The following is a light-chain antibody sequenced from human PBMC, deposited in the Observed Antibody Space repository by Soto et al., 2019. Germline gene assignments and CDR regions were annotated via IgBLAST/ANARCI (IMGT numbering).Light chain of an antibody. CDR1: SSDVGGYNY. CDR2: DVS. CDR3: CSYAGSPYV. J-gene: IGLJ1*01. V-gene: IGLV2-11*01. Sequence: QSALTQPRSVSGSPGQSVTISCTGTSSDVGGYNYVSWYQQHPGKAPKVMIYDVSKRPSGVPDRFSGSKSGNTASLTISGLQAEDEADYYCCSYAGSPYVFGTGTKFTVL.